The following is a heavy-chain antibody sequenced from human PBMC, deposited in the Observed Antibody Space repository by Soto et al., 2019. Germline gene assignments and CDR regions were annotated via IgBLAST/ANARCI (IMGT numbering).Heavy chain of an antibody. CDR3: ARHGYYDSSGSMTD. Sequence: GESLKISCKGSGYSFTSYWICWVRQMPGKGLEWXGIXXPXXSXTXXXPXXXGQVTISADKSISTAYLQWSSLKASDTAMYYCARHGYYDSSGSMTDWGQGTLVTASS. J-gene: IGHJ4*02. D-gene: IGHD3-22*01. V-gene: IGHV5-51*01. CDR1: GYSFTSYW. CDR2: XXPXXSXT.